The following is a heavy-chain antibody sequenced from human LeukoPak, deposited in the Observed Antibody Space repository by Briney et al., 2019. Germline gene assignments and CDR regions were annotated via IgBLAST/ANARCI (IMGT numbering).Heavy chain of an antibody. V-gene: IGHV3-7*01. CDR3: ARDMKIAAAGPFATKHYYYYGMDV. J-gene: IGHJ6*02. D-gene: IGHD6-13*01. CDR1: GFTFSSYW. Sequence: GGSLRLSCAASGFTFSSYWMSWVRQAPGKGLEWVANIKQDGSEKYYVDSVKGRFTISRDNAKNSLYLQMNSLRAEDTAVYYCARDMKIAAAGPFATKHYYYYGMDVWGQGTTVTVSS. CDR2: IKQDGSEK.